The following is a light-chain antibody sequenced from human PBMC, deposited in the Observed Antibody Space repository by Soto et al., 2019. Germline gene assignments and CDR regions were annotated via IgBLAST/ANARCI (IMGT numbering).Light chain of an antibody. V-gene: IGKV1-12*01. CDR2: DAS. J-gene: IGKJ5*01. Sequence: DIQMTQSPSTLSASVGDRVTITCRASQSISTWLAWYQQKPGKAPKLLIYDASSLQSGVPSRCSGSGSGTDFTLTISSLQPEDFATYYCQQANSFPRTFGQGTRLEIK. CDR1: QSISTW. CDR3: QQANSFPRT.